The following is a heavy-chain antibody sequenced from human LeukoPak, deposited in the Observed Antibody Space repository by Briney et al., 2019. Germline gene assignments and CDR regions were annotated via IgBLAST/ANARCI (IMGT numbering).Heavy chain of an antibody. CDR3: ARGVIAAAATFDP. CDR1: GYTFTKSY. D-gene: IGHD6-13*01. J-gene: IGHJ5*02. CDR2: INPGGDNT. V-gene: IGHV1-46*01. Sequence: GASVKISCKASGYTFTKSYIHWVRQAPGQRLEWMGLINPGGDNTNYAQNFQGRVTMTSDTSARTVYMELSSLRSEDTAVYYCARGVIAAAATFDPWGQGTLVTVSS.